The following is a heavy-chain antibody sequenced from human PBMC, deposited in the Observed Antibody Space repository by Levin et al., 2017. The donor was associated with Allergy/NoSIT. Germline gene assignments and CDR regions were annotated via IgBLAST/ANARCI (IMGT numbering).Heavy chain of an antibody. J-gene: IGHJ4*02. V-gene: IGHV4-30-2*01. CDR2: IYLSGST. CDR3: STVSGYIYVYYFAY. Sequence: SQTLSLTCAVSGGSIRSGGYSWSWIRQPPGKGLEWIGNIYLSGSTNDNPSLKSLVTMSVDRSKNQFSLKLIYVTAADPALFYFSTVSGYIYVYYFAYCGQGTLVTVS. D-gene: IGHD5-18*01. CDR1: GGSIRSGGYS.